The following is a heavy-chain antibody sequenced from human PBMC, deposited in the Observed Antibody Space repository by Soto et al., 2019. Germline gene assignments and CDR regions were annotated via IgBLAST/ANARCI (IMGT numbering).Heavy chain of an antibody. D-gene: IGHD3-3*01. Sequence: SETLSLTCAVYCWSFSGYYWSWIRQPPGQGLEWIGEINHSGSTNYNPSLKSRVTISVDTSKNQFSLKLSSVTAADTAVYYCARLRTYYDFWSGSYYYYGMDVWGQGTTVTVSS. CDR1: CWSFSGYY. CDR2: INHSGST. CDR3: ARLRTYYDFWSGSYYYYGMDV. J-gene: IGHJ6*02. V-gene: IGHV4-34*01.